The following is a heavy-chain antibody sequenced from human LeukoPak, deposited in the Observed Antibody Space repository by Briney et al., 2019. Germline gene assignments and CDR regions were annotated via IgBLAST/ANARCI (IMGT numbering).Heavy chain of an antibody. CDR2: INHSGST. Sequence: PSETLSLTCTVSGGSVSSGSYYWIWIRQPPGKGLEWIGEINHSGSTNYNPSLKSRVTISVDTSTKQFSLKLSSDRRGHGYNCARGVRIAVAHPHLDYWGQGSLVTVSS. CDR1: GGSVSSGSYY. V-gene: IGHV4-39*07. CDR3: ARGVRIAVAHPHLDY. J-gene: IGHJ4*02. D-gene: IGHD6-19*01.